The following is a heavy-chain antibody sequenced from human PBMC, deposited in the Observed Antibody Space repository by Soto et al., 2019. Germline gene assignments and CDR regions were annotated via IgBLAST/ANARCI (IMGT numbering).Heavy chain of an antibody. Sequence: QVQLVQSGAEVKKPGSSVKVSCKASGGTFSSYAISWVRQAPGQGLEWMGGIIPIFGTADYGQKFQGRVTITADESTSTAYMELSSLRSEDTAVYYCARDWDGGDGYNHAFAIWGQGTMVTVSS. CDR2: IIPIFGTA. CDR1: GGTFSSYA. CDR3: ARDWDGGDGYNHAFAI. D-gene: IGHD2-21*01. J-gene: IGHJ3*02. V-gene: IGHV1-69*01.